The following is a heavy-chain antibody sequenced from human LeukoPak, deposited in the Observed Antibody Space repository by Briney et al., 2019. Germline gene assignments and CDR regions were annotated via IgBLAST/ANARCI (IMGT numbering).Heavy chain of an antibody. D-gene: IGHD6-13*01. CDR3: ARSGYSSSWVDY. V-gene: IGHV3-30*03. CDR1: GFTFSSYG. CDR2: ISYDGSNK. Sequence: GRSLRLSCAASGFTFSSYGMHWVRQAPGKGLEWVAVISYDGSNKYYADSVKGRFTISRDNSKNTLYLQMNSLRAEDTAAYYCARSGYSSSWVDYWGQGTLVTVSS. J-gene: IGHJ4*02.